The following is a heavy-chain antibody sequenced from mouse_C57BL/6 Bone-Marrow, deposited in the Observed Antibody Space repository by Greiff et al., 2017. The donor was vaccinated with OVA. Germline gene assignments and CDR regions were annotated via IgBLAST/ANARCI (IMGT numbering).Heavy chain of an antibody. CDR2: IDPETGGT. Sequence: QVQLKQSGAELVRPGASVTLSCKASGYTFTDYEMHWVKQTPVHGLEWIGAIDPETGGTAYNQKFKGKAILTADKSSSTAYMELRSLTSEDSAVYYCTRRTVVATDYWGQGTTLTVSS. CDR1: GYTFTDYE. V-gene: IGHV1-15*01. J-gene: IGHJ2*01. CDR3: TRRTVVATDY. D-gene: IGHD1-1*01.